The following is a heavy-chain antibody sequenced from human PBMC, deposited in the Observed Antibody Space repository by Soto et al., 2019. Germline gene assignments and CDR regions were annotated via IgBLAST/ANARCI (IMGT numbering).Heavy chain of an antibody. CDR3: ARSVGWGFDY. CDR1: GGSVSSGSYY. CDR2: IYDTGST. Sequence: SETLSLTCTVSGGSVSSGSYYWSWVRQPPGKGLEWIGYIYDTGSTNYNPSLKSRVTMSRDTSKNQLSLKLNSLTAADTAVYYCARSVGWGFDYWGQATLVTVSS. D-gene: IGHD7-27*01. J-gene: IGHJ4*02. V-gene: IGHV4-61*01.